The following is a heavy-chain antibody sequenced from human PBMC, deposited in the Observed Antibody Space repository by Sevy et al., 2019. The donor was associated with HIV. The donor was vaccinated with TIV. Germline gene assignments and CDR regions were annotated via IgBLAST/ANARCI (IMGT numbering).Heavy chain of an antibody. CDR3: AKDRVSGTYYTGDFDY. V-gene: IGHV3-21*04. Sequence: GGSLRLSCAASGLRFSNYNMNWVRQAPGQGLEWVACISNSSSYIYYVDSVKGRFTISRDNAKNSLYLQMNSLRAEDTAVYYCAKDRVSGTYYTGDFDYWGQGTLVTVSS. CDR2: ISNSSSYI. D-gene: IGHD3-10*01. CDR1: GLRFSNYN. J-gene: IGHJ4*02.